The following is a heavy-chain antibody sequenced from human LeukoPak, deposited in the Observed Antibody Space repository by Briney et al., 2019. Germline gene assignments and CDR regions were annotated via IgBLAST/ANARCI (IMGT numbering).Heavy chain of an antibody. J-gene: IGHJ4*02. CDR2: ISGSGSST. CDR3: AKGSYGSGSYYQDWDDY. Sequence: PGGSLRLSCAASGFTFSSYAMSWVRQAPGKGLEWVSVISGSGSSTYYADSVKGRFTISRDNSKNTLYLQMNSQRAEDTAVYYCAKGSYGSGSYYQDWDDYWGQGTLVTVSS. D-gene: IGHD3-10*01. CDR1: GFTFSSYA. V-gene: IGHV3-23*01.